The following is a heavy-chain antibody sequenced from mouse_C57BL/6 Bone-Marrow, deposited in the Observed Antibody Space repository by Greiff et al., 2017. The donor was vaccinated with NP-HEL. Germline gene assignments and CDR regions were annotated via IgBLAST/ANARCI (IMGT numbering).Heavy chain of an antibody. CDR3: ARKHYDYDVFYAMDY. J-gene: IGHJ4*01. CDR1: GYTFTSYG. Sequence: VQLQQSGAELARPGASVKLSCKASGYTFTSYGISWVKQRTGQGLEWIGEIYPRSGNTYYNEKFKGKATLTADKSSSTAYMELRSLTSEDAAVYFCARKHYDYDVFYAMDYWGQGTSVTVSS. D-gene: IGHD2-4*01. CDR2: IYPRSGNT. V-gene: IGHV1-81*01.